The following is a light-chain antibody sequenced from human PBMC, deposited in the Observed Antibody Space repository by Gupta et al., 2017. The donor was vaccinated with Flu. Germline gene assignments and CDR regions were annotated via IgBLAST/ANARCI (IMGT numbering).Light chain of an antibody. Sequence: DIVVTQTPLSLPVTTREPDSISCRSSQSLLDSDGVNTYLDWYQQKPGKSPKRLIYTLSYRESGVPERFSGSGSGTDFTLTISRLEAEDFGVYYCMQGNDFPVTFGGGTKVEIK. CDR2: TLS. CDR3: MQGNDFPVT. J-gene: IGKJ4*01. CDR1: QSLLDSDGVNTY. V-gene: IGKV2-40*01.